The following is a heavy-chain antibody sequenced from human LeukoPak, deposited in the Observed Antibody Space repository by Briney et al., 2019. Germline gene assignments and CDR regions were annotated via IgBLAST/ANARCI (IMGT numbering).Heavy chain of an antibody. J-gene: IGHJ4*02. V-gene: IGHV4-4*07. CDR2: IYTSGST. Sequence: SETLSLTCTVSGGSISSYYWSWIRQPPGKGLEWIGRIYTSGSTNYNPSLKSRVTMSVDTSKNQFSLKLSSVTAADTAVYYCARFTMVRGARQYYFDYWGQGTLVTVSS. CDR1: GGSISSYY. D-gene: IGHD3-10*01. CDR3: ARFTMVRGARQYYFDY.